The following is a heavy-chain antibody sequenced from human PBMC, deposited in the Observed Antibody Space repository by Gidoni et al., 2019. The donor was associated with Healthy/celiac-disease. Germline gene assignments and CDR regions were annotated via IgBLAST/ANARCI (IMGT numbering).Heavy chain of an antibody. D-gene: IGHD3-22*01. Sequence: EVQLVESGGGLVKPGGSLRLSCAASGFTFSNAWMSWVRQAPGKGLEWVGRIKSKTDGGTTDYAAPVKGRFTISRDDSKNTLYLQMNSLKTEDTAVYYCTTDPQDLPFRVVVITTTSTLVDYWGQGTLVTVSS. V-gene: IGHV3-15*01. CDR2: IKSKTDGGTT. J-gene: IGHJ4*02. CDR3: TTDPQDLPFRVVVITTTSTLVDY. CDR1: GFTFSNAW.